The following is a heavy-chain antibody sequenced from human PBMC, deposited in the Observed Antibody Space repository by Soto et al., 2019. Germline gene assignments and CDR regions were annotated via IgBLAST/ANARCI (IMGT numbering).Heavy chain of an antibody. D-gene: IGHD5-18*01. V-gene: IGHV3-7*03. CDR1: GIRTSSYW. CDR2: IKNDGSEK. Sequence: GGSLRLSCAASGIRTSSYWMGWVRQAPGRGLEWVASIKNDGSEKYYMDSLKGRFTISRDNALNSLYLQMNSLRAEDTAVYFCVTGYHSDYWGQGTLVTVSS. CDR3: VTGYHSDY. J-gene: IGHJ4*02.